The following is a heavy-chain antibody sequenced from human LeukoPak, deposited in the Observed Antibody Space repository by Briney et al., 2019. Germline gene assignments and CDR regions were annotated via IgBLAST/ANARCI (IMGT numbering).Heavy chain of an antibody. CDR2: INHSGST. V-gene: IGHV4-34*01. D-gene: IGHD5-18*01. Sequence: PSETLSLTCAVYGGSFSGYYWSWIRQPPGKGLEWIGEINHSGSTHYSPSLKSRVTISVDTSKNQFSLKLSSVTAADTAVYYCARPGVGSGRYGAFDIWGQGTMVTVSS. J-gene: IGHJ3*02. CDR1: GGSFSGYY. CDR3: ARPGVGSGRYGAFDI.